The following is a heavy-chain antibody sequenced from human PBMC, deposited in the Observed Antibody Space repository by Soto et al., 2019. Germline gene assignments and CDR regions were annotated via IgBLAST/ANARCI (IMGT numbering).Heavy chain of an antibody. CDR2: IYPGDSDT. CDR1: GYXFTSYL. D-gene: IGHD3-16*02. V-gene: IGHV5-51*01. Sequence: EXLKICCKCSGYXFTSYLHGWVRHMPGKGLELMGIIYPGDSDTRYSPSFQGKVTISADKSISTAYLKWRSLKASDNPMYYCARQGYYDYVWGSYRWSAFDIWGQGTMVTVSS. CDR3: ARQGYYDYVWGSYRWSAFDI. J-gene: IGHJ3*02.